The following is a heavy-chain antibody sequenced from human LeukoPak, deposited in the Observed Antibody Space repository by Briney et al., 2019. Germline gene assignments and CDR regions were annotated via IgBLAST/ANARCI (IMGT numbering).Heavy chain of an antibody. CDR1: GFTFSSYS. V-gene: IGHV3-21*01. CDR3: ARDAPSSGWYYFDY. CDR2: ISSSSSYI. Sequence: GGSLRLSCAASGFTFSSYSMNWVRQAPGKGLEWVSSISSSSSYIYYADSAKGRFTISRDNAKNSLYLQMNSLRAEDTAVYYCARDAPSSGWYYFDYWGQGTLVTVSS. D-gene: IGHD6-19*01. J-gene: IGHJ4*02.